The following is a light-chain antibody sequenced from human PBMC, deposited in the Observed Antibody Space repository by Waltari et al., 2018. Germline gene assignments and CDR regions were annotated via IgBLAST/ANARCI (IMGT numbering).Light chain of an antibody. Sequence: DIQMTQSTSSLSASIGDRVTFTCRASQSISSWLAWYQQKPGKAPKLLISKASTLESGVPSRFSGSGSGTEFTLTISSLQPDDFATYYRQQYTSFSLTFGGGTTVEIK. J-gene: IGKJ4*01. CDR1: QSISSW. CDR2: KAS. V-gene: IGKV1-5*03. CDR3: QQYTSFSLT.